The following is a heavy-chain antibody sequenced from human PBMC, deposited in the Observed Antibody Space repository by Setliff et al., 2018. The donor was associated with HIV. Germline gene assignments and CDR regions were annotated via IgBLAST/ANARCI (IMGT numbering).Heavy chain of an antibody. CDR1: GYTFTNFY. D-gene: IGHD6-13*01. J-gene: IGHJ6*03. CDR3: ARARYSSSRTGDYYMDV. Sequence: ASVKVSCKASGYTFTNFYIHWVRQAPGQGLKWLGMINPSGGTTTYAQKFQGRVTMTSDTSTSTVYMDLSSLGSEDTAVYFCARARYSSSRTGDYYMDVWAKGTTVTVSS. CDR2: INPSGGTT. V-gene: IGHV1-46*01.